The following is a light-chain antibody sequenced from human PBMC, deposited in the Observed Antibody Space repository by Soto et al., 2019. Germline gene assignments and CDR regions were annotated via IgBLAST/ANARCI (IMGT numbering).Light chain of an antibody. CDR2: EIR. Sequence: QSALPQPASVSGSPGQSITISCTGTTSDVGGYTYVSWYQQHPGKVPKLIIYEIRNRPSGVSDRFSGSKSGNTASLTISGLQGEDEADYYCSSYTTGNTLVFGGGTKVTVL. CDR3: SSYTTGNTLV. CDR1: TSDVGGYTY. V-gene: IGLV2-14*01. J-gene: IGLJ2*01.